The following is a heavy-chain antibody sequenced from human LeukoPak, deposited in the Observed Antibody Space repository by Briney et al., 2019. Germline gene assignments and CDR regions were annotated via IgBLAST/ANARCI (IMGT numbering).Heavy chain of an antibody. CDR2: MYYSGKT. D-gene: IGHD1-26*01. J-gene: IGHJ5*02. Sequence: PSETLSLTCTVSGGSISSSSYYWAWIRQPPGKGLEWIGSMYYSGKTYYNPSLKSRVTISADTSKNQFSMKLSSVTAADTAVYYCGRCSSGSYNWFDPWGQGTLVTVSS. CDR1: GGSISSSSYY. CDR3: GRCSSGSYNWFDP. V-gene: IGHV4-39*01.